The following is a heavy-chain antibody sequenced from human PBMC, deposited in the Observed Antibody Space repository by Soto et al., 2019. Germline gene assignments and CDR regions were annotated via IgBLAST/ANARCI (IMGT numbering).Heavy chain of an antibody. CDR3: ARPGVAYDAFDI. V-gene: IGHV1-3*04. Sequence: ASVKVSCKTSGYTLTMYAMHWVRQAPGQRLEWMGWINSGNGDTIYSQKFQGRVTLTRDTSASTAYMALSSLRSEDTAVYYCARPGVAYDAFDIWGQGTMVTVSS. CDR1: GYTLTMYA. D-gene: IGHD3-3*01. CDR2: INSGNGDT. J-gene: IGHJ3*02.